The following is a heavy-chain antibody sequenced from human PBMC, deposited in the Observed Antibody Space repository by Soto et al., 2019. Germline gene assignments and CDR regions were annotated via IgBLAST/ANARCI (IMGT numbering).Heavy chain of an antibody. CDR3: AREREEYCSGGTCLNYYYYAMDV. CDR2: IFYSAST. Sequence: ASETLSLTCTVSGDSISIGGYYWNWIRQHPGKGLEWIGYIFYSASTYYNPSLRSRLTISVDTSKNQFSLRLSSVTAADTAVYYCAREREEYCSGGTCLNYYYYAMDVWGQGTTVTVSS. V-gene: IGHV4-31*03. D-gene: IGHD2-15*01. J-gene: IGHJ6*02. CDR1: GDSISIGGYY.